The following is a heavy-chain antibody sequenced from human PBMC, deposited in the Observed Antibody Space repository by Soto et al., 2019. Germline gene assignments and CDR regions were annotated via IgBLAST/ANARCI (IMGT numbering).Heavy chain of an antibody. V-gene: IGHV1-8*01. CDR1: GYTFTSYD. D-gene: IGHD3-3*01. J-gene: IGHJ1*01. CDR3: ARGPTSTVLRFLEWLLYFQH. CDR2: MNPNSGNT. Sequence: ASVKVSCKASGYTFTSYDINWVRQATGQGLEWMGWMNPNSGNTGYAQKFQGSVTMTRNTSISTAYMELSSLSSEDTAVYYCARGPTSTVLRFLEWLLYFQHWGQGTLVTVSS.